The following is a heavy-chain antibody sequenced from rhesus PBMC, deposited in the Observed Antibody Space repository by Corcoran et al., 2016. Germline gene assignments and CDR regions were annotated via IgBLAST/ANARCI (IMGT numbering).Heavy chain of an antibody. V-gene: IGHV4-122*02. J-gene: IGHJ4*01. CDR1: GSSISSGSY. CDR2: ITYSGSP. Sequence: QVQLQESGPGLVKPSETLSLTCAVSGSSISSGSYWSWIRQPPGQGLELIGYITYSGSPSYNPALKSRVTISRDTSKNHFSLKLSAVTAADTAVYYCAREAKTVPIDYWGQGVLVTVSS. CDR3: AREAKTVPIDY. D-gene: IGHD2-21*01.